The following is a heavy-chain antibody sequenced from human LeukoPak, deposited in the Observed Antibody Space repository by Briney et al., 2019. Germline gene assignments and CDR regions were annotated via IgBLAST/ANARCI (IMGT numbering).Heavy chain of an antibody. Sequence: PSETLSLTCTVSGGSIISGAYYWSWIRQHPGKGLEWIGYIYDSGSTYYNPSLKSRLTISVDTSKNQFSLKLNSVTAADTAVYYCARGGDGLWRRAAAADNNWFDPWGQGTLVTVSS. CDR2: IYDSGST. J-gene: IGHJ5*02. V-gene: IGHV4-31*03. D-gene: IGHD6-13*01. CDR1: GGSIISGAYY. CDR3: ARGGDGLWRRAAAADNNWFDP.